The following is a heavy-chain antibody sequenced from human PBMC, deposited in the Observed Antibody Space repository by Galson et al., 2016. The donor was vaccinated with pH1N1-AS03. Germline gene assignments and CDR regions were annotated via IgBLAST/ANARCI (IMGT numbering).Heavy chain of an antibody. CDR3: VHRRRTITVASVFDY. D-gene: IGHD5-12*01. V-gene: IGHV2-5*02. J-gene: IGHJ4*02. CDR1: GFSLSTSGEG. Sequence: PALVTPTQTLTLTCTFSGFSLSTSGEGVGWIRQPPGKALEWLTLIHRDDDKRYSPSLRTRLTITKDTPKNQVVLTMTNMDPVDTATYFCVHRRRTITVASVFDYWGQGALVTVSS. CDR2: IHRDDDK.